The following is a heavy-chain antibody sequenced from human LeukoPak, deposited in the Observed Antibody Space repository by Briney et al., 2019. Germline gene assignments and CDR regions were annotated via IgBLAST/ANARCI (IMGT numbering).Heavy chain of an antibody. D-gene: IGHD2-21*02. CDR3: ARVAVTYYFDY. J-gene: IGHJ4*02. Sequence: PGGSLRLSCAASGFTFNDYYMSWIRQAPGKGLEWVSYISGSGSAIYYADSVKGRFTLSRDNAKNSLYLQMNSLRAEDTAVYYCARVAVTYYFDYWGQGTLVTVSS. CDR1: GFTFNDYY. V-gene: IGHV3-11*01. CDR2: ISGSGSAI.